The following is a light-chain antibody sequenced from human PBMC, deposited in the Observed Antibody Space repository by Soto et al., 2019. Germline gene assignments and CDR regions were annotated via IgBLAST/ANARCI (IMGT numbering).Light chain of an antibody. CDR3: VSYTSSTTYV. CDR2: DAA. J-gene: IGLJ1*01. CDR1: SSDVGGSNF. Sequence: QSVLTQPASVSDSPGQSITISCTGTSSDVGGSNFVSWYQQHPGKPPKLIIYDAANRLSVVSNRFSGSKSGSTTSLIISRLQTEYEADYYCVSYTSSTTYVFGAGTKVTVL. V-gene: IGLV2-14*03.